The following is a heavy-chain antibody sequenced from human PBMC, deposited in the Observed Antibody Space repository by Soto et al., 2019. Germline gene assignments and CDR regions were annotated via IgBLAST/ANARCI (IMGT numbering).Heavy chain of an antibody. J-gene: IGHJ6*02. CDR1: GYTFTSYG. CDR3: ARDVVGTMVPGAYNYYYYGMDV. D-gene: IGHD3-10*01. CDR2: ISAYNGNT. Sequence: ASVKVSCKASGYTFTSYGISWVRQAPGQGLEWMGWISAYNGNTNYAQKLQGRVTMTTDTSTSTAYMELRSLRSDDTAVYYCARDVVGTMVPGAYNYYYYGMDVWGQGTTVTVSS. V-gene: IGHV1-18*04.